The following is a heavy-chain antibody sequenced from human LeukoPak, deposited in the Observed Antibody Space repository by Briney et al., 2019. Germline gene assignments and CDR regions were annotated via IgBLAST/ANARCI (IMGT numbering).Heavy chain of an antibody. CDR3: ARGGGVVVPAAIMMYFDY. Sequence: GGSLRLSCAASGFTVSCNYMSWVRQAPGKGLEWVSVIYSGGSTYYADSVKGRFTISRDNSKNTLYLQMNSLRAEDTAVYYCARGGGVVVPAAIMMYFDYWGQGTLGTVSS. CDR2: IYSGGST. D-gene: IGHD2-2*01. V-gene: IGHV3-66*02. J-gene: IGHJ4*02. CDR1: GFTVSCNY.